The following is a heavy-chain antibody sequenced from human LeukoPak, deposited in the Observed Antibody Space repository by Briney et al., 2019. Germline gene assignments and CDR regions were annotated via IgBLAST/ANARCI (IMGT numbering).Heavy chain of an antibody. CDR3: ARVYSRRSSGYYYADY. V-gene: IGHV1-8*01. Sequence: ASVKVSCKASGNTFSSYDINWVRQATGQGLEWMGWMNPNSGNTGYAHKFQGRVTMTRNTSISTAYMELSSLRSEDTAVYYCARVYSRRSSGYYYADYWGQGTLVTVSS. CDR2: MNPNSGNT. D-gene: IGHD3-22*01. J-gene: IGHJ4*02. CDR1: GNTFSSYD.